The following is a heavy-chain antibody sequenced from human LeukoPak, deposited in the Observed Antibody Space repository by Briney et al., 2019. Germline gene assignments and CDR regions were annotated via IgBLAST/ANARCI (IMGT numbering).Heavy chain of an antibody. V-gene: IGHV3-66*01. CDR3: ASTYYDSSGYYYKWYYFDY. J-gene: IGHJ4*02. D-gene: IGHD3-22*01. CDR1: GFTVSSNY. CDR2: IYSGGST. Sequence: GGSLRLSCAASGFTVSSNYMSWVRQAPGKGLEWVSVIYSGGSTYYADSVKGRFTISRDNSKNTLYLQMNSLRAEDTAVYYCASTYYDSSGYYYKWYYFDYWGQGTLVTVFS.